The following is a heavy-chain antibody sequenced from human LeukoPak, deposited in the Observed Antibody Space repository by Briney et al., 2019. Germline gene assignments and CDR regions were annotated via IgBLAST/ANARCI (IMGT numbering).Heavy chain of an antibody. Sequence: ASVKVSCKASGYTFTSYDINWVRQATGQGLEWMGWMNPNSGNTGYAQKFQGRVTMTRNTSISTAYMELSSLRSEDTAVYYCARLVATIHYFDYWGQGTLVTVSS. CDR2: MNPNSGNT. CDR3: ARLVATIHYFDY. V-gene: IGHV1-8*01. J-gene: IGHJ4*02. CDR1: GYTFTSYD. D-gene: IGHD5-12*01.